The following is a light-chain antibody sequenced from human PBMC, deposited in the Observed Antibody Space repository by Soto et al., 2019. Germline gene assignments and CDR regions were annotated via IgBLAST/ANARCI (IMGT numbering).Light chain of an antibody. CDR1: SSDVGSYDY. V-gene: IGLV2-8*01. CDR3: SSYANSNNPCV. J-gene: IGLJ1*01. CDR2: EVS. Sequence: QPVLTQPPSASGSPGQSVTISCTGTSSDVGSYDYVSWYQQHPGKAPKLMIYEVSKRPSGVPDRFSGSKSGNTASLTVSGLQAEDEADYYCSSYANSNNPCVFGTGTKLTVL.